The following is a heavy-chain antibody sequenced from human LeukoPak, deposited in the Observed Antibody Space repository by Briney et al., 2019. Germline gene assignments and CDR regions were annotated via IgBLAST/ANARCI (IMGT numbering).Heavy chain of an antibody. Sequence: SQTLSLTCTVSGGSISSGDYYWSWIRQPPGKGLEWIGYIYYSGSTNYNPSLKSRVTISVDTSKNQFSLKLSSVTAADTAVYYCARLLGDYVKGELRHYYYGMDVWGQGTTVTVSS. V-gene: IGHV4-30-4*01. CDR2: IYYSGST. J-gene: IGHJ6*02. CDR3: ARLLGDYVKGELRHYYYGMDV. D-gene: IGHD4-17*01. CDR1: GGSISSGDYY.